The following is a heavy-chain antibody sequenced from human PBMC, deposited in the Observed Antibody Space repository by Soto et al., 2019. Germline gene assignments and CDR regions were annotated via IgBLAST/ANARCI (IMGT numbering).Heavy chain of an antibody. J-gene: IGHJ4*02. CDR3: AKDFLSLADWNYYPFDY. CDR1: GFTFSSYG. V-gene: IGHV3-30*18. D-gene: IGHD1-7*01. CDR2: ISYDGSNK. Sequence: QVQLVESGGGVVQPGRSLRLSCAASGFTFSSYGMHWVRQAPGKGLEWVAVISYDGSNKYYADSVKGRFTISRDNSKNTLYLQMNSLRAEDTAVYYCAKDFLSLADWNYYPFDYWGQGTLVTVSS.